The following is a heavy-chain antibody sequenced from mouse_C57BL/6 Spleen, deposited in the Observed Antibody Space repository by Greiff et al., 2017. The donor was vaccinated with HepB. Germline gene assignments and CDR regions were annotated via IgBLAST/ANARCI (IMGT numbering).Heavy chain of an antibody. J-gene: IGHJ4*01. CDR3: ARKEGGAVDY. CDR1: GYTFTSYW. V-gene: IGHV1-52*01. Sequence: QVQLQQPGAELVRPGSSVKLSCKASGYTFTSYWMHWVKQRPIQGLEWIGNIDPSDSETHYNQKFKDKATLTVDKSSSTAYMQLSSLTSEDSAVYYCARKEGGAVDYWGQGTSVTVSS. CDR2: IDPSDSET.